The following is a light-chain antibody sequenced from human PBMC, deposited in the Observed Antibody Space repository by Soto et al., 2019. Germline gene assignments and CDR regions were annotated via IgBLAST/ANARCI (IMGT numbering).Light chain of an antibody. V-gene: IGLV2-8*01. CDR3: SSYAGDNACGDNYVI. CDR1: SSDVGAYDY. Sequence: QSALTQPPSASGSPGQSVTISCTGTSSDVGAYDYVFWYQRHPGRAPKLIISEVTKRPSGVPDRFSGSKSGNTASLTVSGLQADDEAEYYCSSYAGDNACGDNYVIFGGGTKLTVL. CDR2: EVT. J-gene: IGLJ2*01.